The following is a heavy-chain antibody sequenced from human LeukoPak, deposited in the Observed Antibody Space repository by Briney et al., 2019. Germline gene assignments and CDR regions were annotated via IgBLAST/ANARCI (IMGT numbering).Heavy chain of an antibody. J-gene: IGHJ4*02. Sequence: GASVKVSCKASGGTFSSYAISWVRQAPGQGLEWMGGIIPIFGTANYAQKFQGRVTITADESTSTAYMELSSLRSEDTAVYYCARESPDILTGYYYYWGQGTLVTVSS. D-gene: IGHD3-9*01. V-gene: IGHV1-69*13. CDR2: IIPIFGTA. CDR3: ARESPDILTGYYYY. CDR1: GGTFSSYA.